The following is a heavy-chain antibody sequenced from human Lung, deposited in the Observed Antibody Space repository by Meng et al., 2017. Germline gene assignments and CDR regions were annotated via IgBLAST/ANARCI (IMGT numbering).Heavy chain of an antibody. Sequence: QVQLVQSGAEVMKPGASLKVSCRASGYTFTSYFLHWVRQAPGQGLEWLATINCNNGGTNYAQRFQGRVTLTRDTPTSTVYMELSSLGYEDTAVYYCAREQSPGHFDYLGQGILVTVSS. D-gene: IGHD4-11*01. V-gene: IGHV1-46*01. CDR1: GYTFTSYF. CDR3: AREQSPGHFDY. CDR2: INCNNGGT. J-gene: IGHJ4*02.